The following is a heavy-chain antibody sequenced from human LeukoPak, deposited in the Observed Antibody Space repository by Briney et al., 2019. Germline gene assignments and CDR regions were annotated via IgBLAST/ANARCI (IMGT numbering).Heavy chain of an antibody. D-gene: IGHD6-13*01. CDR2: IRSKAYGGTT. V-gene: IGHV3-49*03. CDR1: GFTFGDYA. Sequence: PGGSLRLSCTASGFTFGDYAMSWFRQAPGKGLEWVGFIRSKAYGGTTEFAASVKGRFTISRDDSKSIAYLQMNSLKTEDTAVYYCTRDIGQQLDPNYYYMDVWGKGTTVTVSS. CDR3: TRDIGQQLDPNYYYMDV. J-gene: IGHJ6*03.